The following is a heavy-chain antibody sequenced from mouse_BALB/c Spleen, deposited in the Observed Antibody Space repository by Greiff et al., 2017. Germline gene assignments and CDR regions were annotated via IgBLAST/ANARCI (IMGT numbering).Heavy chain of an antibody. V-gene: IGHV14-3*02. J-gene: IGHJ1*01. CDR2: IDPANGNT. D-gene: IGHD2-2*01. Sequence: EVQLQQSGAELVKPGASVKLSCTASGFNIKDTYMHWVKQRPEQGLEWIGRIDPANGNTKYDPKFQGKATITADTSSNTAYLQLSSLTSEDTAVYYCARGLRQGDWYFDVWGAGTTVTVSS. CDR3: ARGLRQGDWYFDV. CDR1: GFNIKDTY.